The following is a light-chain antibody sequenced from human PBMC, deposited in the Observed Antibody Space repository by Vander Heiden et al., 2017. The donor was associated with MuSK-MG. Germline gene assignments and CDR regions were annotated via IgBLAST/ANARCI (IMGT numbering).Light chain of an antibody. CDR1: QSVSSY. V-gene: IGKV3-11*01. J-gene: IGKJ4*01. Sequence: EIVLTQSPATLSLSPGERATLSCRASQSVSSYLAWYQQKPGQAPRLLIYDASNRATGIKARFSGSGYGTDFTLTISSREPEDFAVYYCQQRDNGHPMITFGGGTKVEIK. CDR3: QQRDNGHPMIT. CDR2: DAS.